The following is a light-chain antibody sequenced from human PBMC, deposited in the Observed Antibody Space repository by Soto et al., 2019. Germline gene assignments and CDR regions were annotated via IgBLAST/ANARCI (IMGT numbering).Light chain of an antibody. CDR1: SSNSGSNT. CDR2: SNN. Sequence: QSVLTQPPSASGTPGQRVTISCSGSSSNSGSNTVNWYQQLPGTAPKLLIYSNNQRPSGVPDRFSGSKSGTSASLAISGLQSEDEADYSCAAWDDSLNGVVFGGGTKLTVL. V-gene: IGLV1-44*01. J-gene: IGLJ2*01. CDR3: AAWDDSLNGVV.